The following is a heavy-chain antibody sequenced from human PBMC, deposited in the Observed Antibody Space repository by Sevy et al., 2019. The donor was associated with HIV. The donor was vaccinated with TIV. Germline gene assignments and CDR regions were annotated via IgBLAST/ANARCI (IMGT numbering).Heavy chain of an antibody. CDR3: ARHGGLVDRGFDY. CDR2: IFFSGRT. V-gene: IGHV4-39*01. Sequence: SETLSLTCIVSGGSIGRNSYDWGWIRQSPGKGLEWIGSIFFSGRTNYATSLKSRVTISVYKSKNQLSLQMRSVTATDTALYYCARHGGLVDRGFDYWGQGTLVTVSS. D-gene: IGHD3-10*01. J-gene: IGHJ4*02. CDR1: GGSIGRNSYD.